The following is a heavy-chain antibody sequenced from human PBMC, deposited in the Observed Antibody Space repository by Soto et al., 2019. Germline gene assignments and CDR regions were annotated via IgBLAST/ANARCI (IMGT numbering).Heavy chain of an antibody. D-gene: IGHD3-22*01. Sequence: SETLSLTCTVSGGSISSSSYYWGWIRQPPGKGLEWIGSIYYSGSTYYNPSLKSRVTISVDTSKNQFSLKLSSVTAADTAVYYCARQGSGYPYYYGMDVWGQGTTVTVS. V-gene: IGHV4-39*01. CDR1: GGSISSSSYY. CDR3: ARQGSGYPYYYGMDV. J-gene: IGHJ6*02. CDR2: IYYSGST.